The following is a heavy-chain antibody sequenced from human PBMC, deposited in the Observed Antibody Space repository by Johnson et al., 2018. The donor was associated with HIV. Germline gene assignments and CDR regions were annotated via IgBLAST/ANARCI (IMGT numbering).Heavy chain of an antibody. CDR3: ARLGVGATWHAFDI. V-gene: IGHV3-30-3*01. J-gene: IGHJ3*02. CDR1: GFTFSSYA. Sequence: QVQLVESGGGVVQPGRSLRLSCAASGFTFSSYAMHWVRQAPGKGLEWVAVISYDGSNKYYADSVKGRFTISSDNSKNTLYLQMNSLRAEDTAVYYCARLGVGATWHAFDIWGQGTMVTVSS. D-gene: IGHD1-26*01. CDR2: ISYDGSNK.